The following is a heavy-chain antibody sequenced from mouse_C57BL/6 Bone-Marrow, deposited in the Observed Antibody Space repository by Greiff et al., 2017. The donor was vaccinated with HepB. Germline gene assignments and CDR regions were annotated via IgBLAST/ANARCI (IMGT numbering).Heavy chain of an antibody. CDR2: IYPGDGDT. CDR3: ARDGDDFDY. V-gene: IGHV1-82*01. D-gene: IGHD3-3*01. CDR1: GYAFSSSW. J-gene: IGHJ2*01. Sequence: QVQLQQSGPELVKPGASVKISCKASGYAFSSSWMNWVKQRPGKGLEWIGRIYPGDGDTNYNGKFKGTATLTADKSSSTAYMQLSSLTSEDSAVYCCARDGDDFDYWGQGTTLTVSS.